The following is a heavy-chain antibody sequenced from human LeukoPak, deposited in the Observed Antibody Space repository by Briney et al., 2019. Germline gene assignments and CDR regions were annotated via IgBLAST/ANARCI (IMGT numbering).Heavy chain of an antibody. J-gene: IGHJ6*02. CDR3: ARDLSGSYSFGMDV. Sequence: GRSLRLSCAASGFSFPSYAMHWVRQAPGKGLEWVAVIWYDGTNTDYGDSLKGRFTISRDNSKNTVYLQMNSPRAEDTAVYYCARDLSGSYSFGMDVWGQGTTVTVSS. V-gene: IGHV3-33*01. CDR1: GFSFPSYA. D-gene: IGHD1-26*01. CDR2: IWYDGTNT.